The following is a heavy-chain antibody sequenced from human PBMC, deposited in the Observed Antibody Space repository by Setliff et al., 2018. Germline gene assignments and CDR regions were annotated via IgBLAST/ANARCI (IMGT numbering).Heavy chain of an antibody. Sequence: SETLSLTCAVYGGSFSGYYWSWIRQPPGKRLEWIGEIIHSGSTNYNPSLKSRVTISMDTSNNQFSLKVSSVTAADTAVYYRARVSYSFWSGSYYFYYMDVWGKGATVTVSS. CDR1: GGSFSGYY. CDR2: IIHSGST. CDR3: ARVSYSFWSGSYYFYYMDV. V-gene: IGHV4-34*12. J-gene: IGHJ6*03. D-gene: IGHD3-3*01.